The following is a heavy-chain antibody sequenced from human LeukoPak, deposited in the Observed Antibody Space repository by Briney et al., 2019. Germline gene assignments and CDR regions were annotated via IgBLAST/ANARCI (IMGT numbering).Heavy chain of an antibody. CDR3: AGNWELLEFYGMDV. D-gene: IGHD1-26*01. CDR1: GGSISSYY. V-gene: IGHV4-59*08. J-gene: IGHJ6*02. Sequence: SETLSLTCTVSGGSISSYYWSWIRQPPGKGLEWIGYIYYSGSTNYNPSLKSRVTISVDTSKNQFSLKLSSVTAADTAVYYCAGNWELLEFYGMDVWGQGTTVTVSS. CDR2: IYYSGST.